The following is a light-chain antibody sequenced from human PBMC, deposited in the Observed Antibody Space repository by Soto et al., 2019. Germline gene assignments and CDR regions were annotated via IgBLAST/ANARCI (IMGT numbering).Light chain of an antibody. Sequence: QSVLTQAPSASGTPGQRVTISCSGSSSNIGSKTVNWYQQLPGMAPKLLIFNNHQRPSGVPDRFSGSKSGTSASLASSGLQSEDEADYYCAAGDDSLHACGFGTGTKLTVL. J-gene: IGLJ1*01. CDR1: SSNIGSKT. CDR3: AAGDDSLHACG. CDR2: NNH. V-gene: IGLV1-44*01.